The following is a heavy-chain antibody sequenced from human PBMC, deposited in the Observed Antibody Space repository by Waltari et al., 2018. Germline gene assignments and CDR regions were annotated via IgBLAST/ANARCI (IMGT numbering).Heavy chain of an antibody. D-gene: IGHD2-15*01. CDR1: GYTFTGYY. J-gene: IGHJ4*02. Sequence: QVQLVQSGAEVKKPGASVKVSCKASGYTFTGYYMHWVRPAPGQGLEWMGWINPNSGVTNYAQKFQGRVTMTRDTSISTAYMELSRLRSDDTAVYYCARTLLYCSGGSCYGYWGQGTLVTVSS. CDR3: ARTLLYCSGGSCYGY. V-gene: IGHV1-2*02. CDR2: INPNSGVT.